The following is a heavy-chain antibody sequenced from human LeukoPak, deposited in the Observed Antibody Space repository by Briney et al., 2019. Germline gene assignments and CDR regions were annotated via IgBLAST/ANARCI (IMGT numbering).Heavy chain of an antibody. J-gene: IGHJ4*02. V-gene: IGHV4-30-4*08. CDR2: IYYSGST. Sequence: SETLPLTCTVSGGSISSGDYYWSWIRQPPGKGLEWIGYIYYSGSTYYNPSLKSRVTISVDTSKNQFSLKLSSVTAADTAVYYCARAGDYERGAGFDYWGQGTLVTVSS. CDR1: GGSISSGDYY. D-gene: IGHD3-16*01. CDR3: ARAGDYERGAGFDY.